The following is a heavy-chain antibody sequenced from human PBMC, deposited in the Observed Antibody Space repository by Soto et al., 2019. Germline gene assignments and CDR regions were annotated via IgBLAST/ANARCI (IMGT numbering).Heavy chain of an antibody. CDR1: GFTVSSNY. D-gene: IGHD2-15*01. V-gene: IGHV3-66*01. CDR2: LHGDGTT. J-gene: IGHJ3*02. CDR3: ARGPTEYCSGGSCYRDGAFDI. Sequence: GGSLRLSCVASGFTVSSNYMSWVRQAPGKGLEWISVLHGDGTTSYADSVKSRFTISRDNAKNSLYLQMNSLRAGDTAVYYCARGPTEYCSGGSCYRDGAFDIWGQGTMVTVSS.